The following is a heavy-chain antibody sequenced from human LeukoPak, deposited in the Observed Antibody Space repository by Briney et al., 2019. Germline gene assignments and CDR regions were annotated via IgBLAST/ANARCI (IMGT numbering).Heavy chain of an antibody. CDR3: ASQDRYFDWNWYFDY. J-gene: IGHJ4*02. Sequence: SETLSLTCTVSGGSISSSSYYWGWIRQPPGKGLEWVGSIYYSGSTYYNPSLKSRVTISVDTSKNQFSLKLSSVTAADKAVYYCASQDRYFDWNWYFDYWGQGTLVTVSS. CDR2: IYYSGST. V-gene: IGHV4-39*01. D-gene: IGHD3-9*01. CDR1: GGSISSSSYY.